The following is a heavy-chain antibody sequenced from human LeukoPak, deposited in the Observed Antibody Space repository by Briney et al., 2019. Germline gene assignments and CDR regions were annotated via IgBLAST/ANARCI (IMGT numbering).Heavy chain of an antibody. CDR3: ARAFVVVVAATPAANAFDI. D-gene: IGHD2-15*01. Sequence: SETLSLTCTVSGVSISSGDYYWSWIRQPPGKGLEWMGYIYYSGSTYYNPSLKSRVTISVDTSKNQFSLKLSSVTAADTAVYYCARAFVVVVAATPAANAFDIWGPGTMVTVSS. J-gene: IGHJ3*02. CDR2: IYYSGST. CDR1: GVSISSGDYY. V-gene: IGHV4-30-4*01.